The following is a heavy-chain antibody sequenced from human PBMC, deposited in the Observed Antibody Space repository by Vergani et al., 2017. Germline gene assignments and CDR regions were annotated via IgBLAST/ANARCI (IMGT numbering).Heavy chain of an antibody. Sequence: QVQLQQWGAGLLKPSETLSLTCAVYGGSFSGYYWSWIRQPPGKGLEWIGEINHSGRTNYNPSLKSRVTISVDTSKNQFSLKLSSVTAADTAVYYCARCRYCSSTSCYKDAFDIWGEGRMVTVSS. V-gene: IGHV4-34*01. CDR3: ARCRYCSSTSCYKDAFDI. D-gene: IGHD2-2*02. CDR1: GGSFSGYY. CDR2: INHSGRT. J-gene: IGHJ3*02.